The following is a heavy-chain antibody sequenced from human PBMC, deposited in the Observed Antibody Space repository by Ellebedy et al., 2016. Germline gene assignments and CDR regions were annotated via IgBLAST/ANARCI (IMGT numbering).Heavy chain of an antibody. V-gene: IGHV3-23*01. J-gene: IGHJ4*02. Sequence: GGSLRLSXAASGFTFNSSSLSWVRQAPGKGLEWVSVITATGGTTYYADSVKDRFTISRDISKSTLYLQMNSLSAEDTAVYYCAKLLNNWGQGTLVTVSS. CDR2: ITATGGTT. CDR3: AKLLNN. CDR1: GFTFNSSS.